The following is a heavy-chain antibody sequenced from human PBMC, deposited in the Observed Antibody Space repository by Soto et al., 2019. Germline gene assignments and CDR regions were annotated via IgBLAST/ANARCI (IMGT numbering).Heavy chain of an antibody. CDR3: ARVRFGDPFDF. CDR2: FNPDNQNT. D-gene: IGHD3-16*01. Sequence: ASVKVSCKVSGYRFTTYGINWVRQAPGQGLEWVEWFNPDNQNTNYAQKFQDRVSLTTDSSTNTAYMELRDLRSDDTAVYYCARVRFGDPFDFWGEGSLVTVSS. V-gene: IGHV1-18*01. CDR1: GYRFTTYG. J-gene: IGHJ4*02.